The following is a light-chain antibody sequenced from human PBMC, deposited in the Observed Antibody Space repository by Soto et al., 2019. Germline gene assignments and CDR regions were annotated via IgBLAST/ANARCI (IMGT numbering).Light chain of an antibody. CDR2: AVS. J-gene: IGLJ1*01. CDR3: ISYTDRQSYL. Sequence: QSALTQPVSVSGSPEQSITISCSGTRSDIGSYDHVAWYQQFPGKSPKLIIYAVSDRPSGVSDRFSGSKSGISASLTISGLQTEDEADYYCISYTDRQSYLFGTGTKVTVL. V-gene: IGLV2-14*03. CDR1: RSDIGSYDH.